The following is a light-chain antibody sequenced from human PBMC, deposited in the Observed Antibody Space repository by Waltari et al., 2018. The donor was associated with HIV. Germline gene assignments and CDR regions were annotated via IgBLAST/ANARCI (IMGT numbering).Light chain of an antibody. V-gene: IGKV3-20*01. Sequence: EIVLTQSPGTLSLSPGERAALSCRASQSVTSNYLAWYQQKPGRAPRLLISGASNRASGIPDRFSGSGARTDFTLTISRLEPEDFAVYYCQQYGTSQWTFGRGTKVEI. CDR1: QSVTSNY. CDR2: GAS. J-gene: IGKJ1*01. CDR3: QQYGTSQWT.